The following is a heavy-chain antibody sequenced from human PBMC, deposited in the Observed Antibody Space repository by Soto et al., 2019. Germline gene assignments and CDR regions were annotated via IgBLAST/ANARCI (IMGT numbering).Heavy chain of an antibody. J-gene: IGHJ4*02. CDR2: IYHSGST. CDR1: GDSISASGYS. Sequence: QLHLQESGSGLVQPSQTLSLTCIVSGDSISASGYSWSWLRQTPGKGLEWIAYIYHSGSTSHNPSLQGRVTIVIDKSKNQFSLHLTSVTAADTAVYYCAGGLGAARYFDFWGQGTLVTVSS. V-gene: IGHV4-30-2*01. CDR3: AGGLGAARYFDF.